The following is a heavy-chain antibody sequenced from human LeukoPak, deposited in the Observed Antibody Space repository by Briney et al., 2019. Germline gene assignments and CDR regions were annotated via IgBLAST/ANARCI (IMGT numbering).Heavy chain of an antibody. CDR2: INHSGST. CDR3: ASGHIAAAGH. CDR1: GGSFSGYY. V-gene: IGHV4-34*01. Sequence: SETLSLTCAVYGGSFSGYYWSWIRQPPGKGLEWIGEINHSGSTNYNPSLKGRVTISVDTSKNQFSLKLSSVTAADTAVYYCASGHIAAAGHWGQGTLVTVSS. D-gene: IGHD6-13*01. J-gene: IGHJ4*02.